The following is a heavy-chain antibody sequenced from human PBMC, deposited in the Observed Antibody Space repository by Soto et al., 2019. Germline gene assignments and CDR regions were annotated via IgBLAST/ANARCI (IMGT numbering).Heavy chain of an antibody. D-gene: IGHD1-1*01. CDR3: ARSRWNDVG. Sequence: SETLSLTCAVYGGSFSGYYWSWIRQPPGKGLEWIGEINHSGSTNYNPSLKSRVTISVDTSKNQFSLKLSSVTAADTAVYYCARSRWNDVGWGQGTMVTVSS. J-gene: IGHJ3*01. CDR2: INHSGST. CDR1: GGSFSGYY. V-gene: IGHV4-34*01.